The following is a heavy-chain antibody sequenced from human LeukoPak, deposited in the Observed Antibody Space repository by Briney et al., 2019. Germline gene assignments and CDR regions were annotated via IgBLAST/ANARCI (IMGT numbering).Heavy chain of an antibody. J-gene: IGHJ6*02. D-gene: IGHD5-12*01. CDR1: GYTFTGYY. V-gene: IGHV1-2*02. CDR3: ASGPHSGYDLGYYYYGMDV. CDR2: INPNSGGT. Sequence: RASVKASCKASGYTFTGYYMRWVRQAPGQGLEWMGWINPNSGGTNYAQKFQGRVTMTRDTSISTAYMELSRLRSDDTAVYYCASGPHSGYDLGYYYYGMDVWGQGTTVTVSS.